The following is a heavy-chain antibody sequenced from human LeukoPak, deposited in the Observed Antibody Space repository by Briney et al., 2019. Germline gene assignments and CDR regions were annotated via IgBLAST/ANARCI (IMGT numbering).Heavy chain of an antibody. CDR1: GGSVSSTNW. Sequence: SATLSLTCGVSGGSVSSTNWWTWIRQPPGKGLEWIGEVHLDGRTNFNPSLKSRLTMSVDLSENHVSLKLTSVTAADTAVYYCAREGGFYRPLDYSGQGTLVTVSS. J-gene: IGHJ4*02. CDR3: AREGGFYRPLDY. CDR2: VHLDGRT. V-gene: IGHV4-4*02. D-gene: IGHD6-25*01.